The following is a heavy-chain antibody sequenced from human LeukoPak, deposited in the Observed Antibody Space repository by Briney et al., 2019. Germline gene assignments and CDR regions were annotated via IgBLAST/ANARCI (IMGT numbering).Heavy chain of an antibody. CDR1: GFTFDDYA. CDR3: ANDTSSSDYAYYFDY. J-gene: IGHJ4*02. Sequence: GGSLRLSCAASGFTFDDYAMHWVRQAPGKGLEWVSLISGDGGSTYYADSVKGRFTISRDNSKNSLCLQMNSLRTEDTALYYCANDTSSSDYAYYFDYWGQGTLVTVSS. CDR2: ISGDGGST. D-gene: IGHD5-12*01. V-gene: IGHV3-43*02.